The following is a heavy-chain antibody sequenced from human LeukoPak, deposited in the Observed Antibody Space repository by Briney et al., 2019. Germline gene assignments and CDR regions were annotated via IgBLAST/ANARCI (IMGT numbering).Heavy chain of an antibody. CDR3: ARAGEMATIFHY. J-gene: IGHJ4*02. Sequence: PSETLSLTCAVSGGSISSGGYSWRWIRQPPGQGLEWIVYIYHSGGTYYNPPLKSRVTISVDRSKNQFSLKLSSVTAADTAVYYCARAGEMATIFHYWGQGTLVTVSS. V-gene: IGHV4-30-2*01. CDR2: IYHSGGT. D-gene: IGHD5-24*01. CDR1: GGSISSGGYS.